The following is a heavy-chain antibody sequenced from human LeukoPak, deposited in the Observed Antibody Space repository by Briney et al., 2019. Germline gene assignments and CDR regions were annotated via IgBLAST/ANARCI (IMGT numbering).Heavy chain of an antibody. CDR3: ARQLDQAVAGTYAFDI. J-gene: IGHJ3*02. CDR1: GGSISSYY. V-gene: IGHV4-59*08. D-gene: IGHD6-19*01. Sequence: SETLSLTCTISGGSISSYYWSWIRQPPGKGLEWIGYIYDSGSTKYNPSLKSRVTISVDKSKNQFSLRMSSVTAADTAVYYCARQLDQAVAGTYAFDIWGQGTMVTVSS. CDR2: IYDSGST.